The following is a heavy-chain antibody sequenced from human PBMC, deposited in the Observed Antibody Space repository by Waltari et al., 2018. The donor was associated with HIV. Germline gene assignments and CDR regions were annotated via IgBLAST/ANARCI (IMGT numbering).Heavy chain of an antibody. CDR3: ARDRARTTDYYYYGMDV. Sequence: VQLVQSGAEVNKPGASVKVSCNASGYTFTAHSMHWVRQAPGQGLEWMGWINPNSGGTNYAQKFQGRVTMTRNTSISTAYMELSRLRSDDTAVYYCARDRARTTDYYYYGMDVWGQGTTVTVSS. J-gene: IGHJ6*02. V-gene: IGHV1-2*02. CDR2: INPNSGGT. D-gene: IGHD1-7*01. CDR1: GYTFTAHS.